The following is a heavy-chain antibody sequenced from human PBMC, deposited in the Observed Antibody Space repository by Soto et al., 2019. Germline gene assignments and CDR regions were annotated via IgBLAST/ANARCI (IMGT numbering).Heavy chain of an antibody. V-gene: IGHV4-39*01. CDR3: ARHLGEGYFDY. Sequence: QLQLQESGPGLVKPSETLSLTCTVSGDSISSSTYFWGWVRQPPGKGLEWIGSIFYSGSTYYNPSLKSRVTISVVTSKNHFSLKLNSVTAADTAVFYCARHLGEGYFDYWGQGTLVTVSS. CDR1: GDSISSSTYF. CDR2: IFYSGST. J-gene: IGHJ4*02.